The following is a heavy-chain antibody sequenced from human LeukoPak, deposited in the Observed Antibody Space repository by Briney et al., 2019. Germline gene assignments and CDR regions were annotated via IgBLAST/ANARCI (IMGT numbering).Heavy chain of an antibody. D-gene: IGHD6-13*01. Sequence: SETLSLTCTVSGGSISSSSYYWGWIRQPPGKGLEWIGSIYYSGSTYYNPSLKSRVTISVDTSKNQFSLKLSSVTAADTAVYYCARQWVGSSWYSGAAGNWFDPWGQGTLVTVSS. CDR3: ARQWVGSSWYSGAAGNWFDP. CDR2: IYYSGST. J-gene: IGHJ5*02. V-gene: IGHV4-39*01. CDR1: GGSISSSSYY.